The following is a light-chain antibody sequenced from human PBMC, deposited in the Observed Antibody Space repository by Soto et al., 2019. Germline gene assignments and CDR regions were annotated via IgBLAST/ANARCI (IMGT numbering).Light chain of an antibody. J-gene: IGLJ2*01. CDR1: SSDVGGYNF. Sequence: QSALTQPASVSGSPGHSITISCTGTSSDVGGYNFVSWYQQHPGKAPKLMIYDVSNRPSGVSNRFSGTKSGNTASLTISGLQAEDEADYYCSSYTSSSTLFGGGTQLTV. CDR3: SSYTSSSTL. V-gene: IGLV2-14*03. CDR2: DVS.